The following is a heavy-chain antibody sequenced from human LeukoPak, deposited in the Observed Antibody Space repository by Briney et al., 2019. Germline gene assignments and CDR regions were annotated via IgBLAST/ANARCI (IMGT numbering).Heavy chain of an antibody. CDR1: GFTFSSYG. CDR2: INSDGSST. D-gene: IGHD6-25*01. CDR3: ARDRGRYYMDV. Sequence: GGTLRLSCAASGFTFSSYGMSWVRQAPGKGLVWVSRINSDGSSTSYADSVKGRFTISRENAKSSLYLQMKSLRAGDTAVYYCARDRGRYYMDVWGKGTTVTISS. V-gene: IGHV3-74*01. J-gene: IGHJ6*03.